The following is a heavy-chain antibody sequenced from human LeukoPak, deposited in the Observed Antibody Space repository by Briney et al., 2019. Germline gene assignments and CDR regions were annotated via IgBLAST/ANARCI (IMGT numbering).Heavy chain of an antibody. Sequence: SETLSLTCTVSGGSISSFYWSWIRQPPGKGLEWIGYIYYTGSTNYNSSLKSRVTISVDTSKNQFSLNLSSVTAADTAVYYCARVGVRGVIPDYWGQGTLVTVSS. V-gene: IGHV4-59*08. CDR2: IYYTGST. CDR3: ARVGVRGVIPDY. J-gene: IGHJ4*02. CDR1: GGSISSFY. D-gene: IGHD3-10*01.